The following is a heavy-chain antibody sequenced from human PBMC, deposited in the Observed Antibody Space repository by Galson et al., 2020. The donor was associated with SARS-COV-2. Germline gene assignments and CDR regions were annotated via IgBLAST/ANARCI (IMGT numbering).Heavy chain of an antibody. CDR3: ARAPSVDPAMVSYYYGMDV. D-gene: IGHD5-18*01. CDR2: IYTSGST. J-gene: IGHJ6*02. CDR1: GGSISSGSYY. V-gene: IGHV4-61*02. Sequence: TLSLTCTVSGGSISSGSYYWSWIRQPAGKGLEWIGRIYTSGSTNYNPSLKSRVTISVDTSKNQFSLKLSSVTAADTAVYYCARAPSVDPAMVSYYYGMDVWGQGTTVTVSS.